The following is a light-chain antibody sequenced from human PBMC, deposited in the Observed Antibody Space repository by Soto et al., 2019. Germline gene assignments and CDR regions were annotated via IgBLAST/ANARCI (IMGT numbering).Light chain of an antibody. CDR2: DAS. CDR3: QQYNSFSPIT. V-gene: IGKV1-5*01. Sequence: DIQMTQSPSTLSASVGDRVTITCRASQSISSWSAWYQQKPGKAPKLLIYDASSLESGVPSRFSGSGSGTEFTLTISSLQPHDFETYYCQQYNSFSPITFGPGTKVDIK. J-gene: IGKJ3*01. CDR1: QSISSW.